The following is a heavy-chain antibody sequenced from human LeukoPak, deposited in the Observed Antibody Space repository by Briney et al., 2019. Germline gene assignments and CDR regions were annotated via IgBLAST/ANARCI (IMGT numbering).Heavy chain of an antibody. V-gene: IGHV1-2*02. CDR2: INPNSGGT. CDR1: GYTFTGYY. J-gene: IGHJ6*03. CDR3: ARYYYGSGSYYPTYYYYMDV. D-gene: IGHD3-10*01. Sequence: GASVKVSCKASGYTFTGYYMHWVRQAPGQGLEWMGWINPNSGGTNYAQKFQGRVTMTRDTSISTAYMELSRLRSDDTAVYYCARYYYGSGSYYPTYYYYMDVWGKGTTVTISS.